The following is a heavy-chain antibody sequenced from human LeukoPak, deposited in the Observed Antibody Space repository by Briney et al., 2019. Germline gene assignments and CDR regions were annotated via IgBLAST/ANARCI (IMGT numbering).Heavy chain of an antibody. CDR3: ARYIRGSTYDKYYFDY. CDR2: IYHSGNT. V-gene: IGHV4-38-2*02. Sequence: SETLSLTCTVSSYSISSGYYWGWVRQPPGKGLEWFGIIYHSGNTYYNPSLKSRVTISVDTSKNQFSLKLTSVTAADTAVYYCARYIRGSTYDKYYFDYWGQGTLVTVSS. D-gene: IGHD5-18*01. J-gene: IGHJ4*02. CDR1: SYSISSGYY.